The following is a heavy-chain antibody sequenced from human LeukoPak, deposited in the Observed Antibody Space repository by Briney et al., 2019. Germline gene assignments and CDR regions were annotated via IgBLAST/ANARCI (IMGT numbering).Heavy chain of an antibody. CDR2: LFYSGNT. CDR3: GRVRTGNTGSPEYFED. Sequence: SETLSLTCSVSGGSISSYYWGWIRQPPGKGLEWIGYLFYSGNTNSNPSLKSRVTILADTSKNRFPLRLNSVTAADTAVYFCGRVRTGNTGSPEYFEDWGQGTLVAVSS. D-gene: IGHD5-12*01. CDR1: GGSISSYY. V-gene: IGHV4-59*01. J-gene: IGHJ1*01.